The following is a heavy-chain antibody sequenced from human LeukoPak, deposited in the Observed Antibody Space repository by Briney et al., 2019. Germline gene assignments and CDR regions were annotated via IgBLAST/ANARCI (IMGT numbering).Heavy chain of an antibody. D-gene: IGHD3-16*01. CDR2: ISDSAYTI. CDR3: AGGPQYGGSYAY. V-gene: IGHV3-48*03. Sequence: PGGSLRLSCAASGFTFNTCEMAWVRQTPGMGLEWISYISDSAYTIKYADAVQGRFTISRDSAKNSVSLHMNYLRAEDTAVYYCAGGPQYGGSYAYWGQGTLVTVSS. J-gene: IGHJ4*02. CDR1: GFTFNTCE.